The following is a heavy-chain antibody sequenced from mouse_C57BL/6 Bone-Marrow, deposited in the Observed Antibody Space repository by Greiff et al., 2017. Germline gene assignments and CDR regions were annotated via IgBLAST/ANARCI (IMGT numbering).Heavy chain of an antibody. D-gene: IGHD2-3*01. V-gene: IGHV1-18*01. Sequence: EVQLQQSGPELVKPGASVKIPCKASGYTFTDYNMVWVKQSHGKSLEWIGDINPNNGGTIYNQKFKGKATLTVDKSSSTAYMELRSLTSEDTAVYYCARGDGYYVWFAYWGQGTLVTVSA. J-gene: IGHJ3*01. CDR2: INPNNGGT. CDR3: ARGDGYYVWFAY. CDR1: GYTFTDYN.